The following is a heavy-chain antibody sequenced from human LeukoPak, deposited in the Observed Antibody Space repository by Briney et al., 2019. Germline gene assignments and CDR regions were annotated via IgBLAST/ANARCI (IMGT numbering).Heavy chain of an antibody. D-gene: IGHD1-26*01. Sequence: GGSLRLSCAASGFTFSNYVMSWVRQAPGKGLEWVSGVSGGGGSTYYADSVKGRFTISRDNSKNTLYLQMNSLRAEDTAVYYCAILVGANDGDPWGQGTLVTVSS. J-gene: IGHJ5*02. CDR1: GFTFSNYV. V-gene: IGHV3-23*01. CDR2: VSGGGGST. CDR3: AILVGANDGDP.